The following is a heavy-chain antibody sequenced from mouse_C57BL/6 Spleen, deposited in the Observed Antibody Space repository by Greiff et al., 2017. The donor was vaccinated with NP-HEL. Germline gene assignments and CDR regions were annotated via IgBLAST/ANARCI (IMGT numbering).Heavy chain of an antibody. D-gene: IGHD2-3*01. J-gene: IGHJ1*03. CDR2: INPNNGGT. V-gene: IGHV1-26*01. Sequence: EVQLQQSGPELVKPGASVKISCKASGYTFTDYYMNWVKQSHGKSLEWIGDINPNNGGTSYNQKFKGKATLTVDKSSSTAYMELRSLTYEDSAVYYCASIYDGYYDWYFDVWGKVTTVTVSS. CDR1: GYTFTDYY. CDR3: ASIYDGYYDWYFDV.